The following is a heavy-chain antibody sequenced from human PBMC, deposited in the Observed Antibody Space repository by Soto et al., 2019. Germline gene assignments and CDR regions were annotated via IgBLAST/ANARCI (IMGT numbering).Heavy chain of an antibody. CDR1: GYPVTAYY. V-gene: IGHV1-2*02. CDR2: INPATGAA. D-gene: IGHD6-19*01. J-gene: IGHJ3*02. CDR3: ARGGGVGVAGSAAFDM. Sequence: QLHLVQSGAVVKKPGASVTVSCSASGYPVTAYYMHWVRQAPGRGLEWMGGINPATGAAKYKQTFQGRVTRNRDTATSTVFMELSGLTSGAPAVFYCARGGGVGVAGSAAFDMWGQGTVVTVSS.